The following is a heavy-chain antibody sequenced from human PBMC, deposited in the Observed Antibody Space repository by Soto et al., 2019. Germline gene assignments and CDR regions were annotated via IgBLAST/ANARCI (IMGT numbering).Heavy chain of an antibody. CDR2: IIPIFGTA. Sequence: QVQLVQSGAEVKKPGSSVKVSCKASGGTFSSYAISWVRQAPGQGLEWMGGIIPIFGTANYAQKFQGSVTITADESTSTSYMELSSLRSEDTAVYYCARVAADYYDSSGYYYTNYFDYWGQGTLVTVSS. D-gene: IGHD3-22*01. CDR1: GGTFSSYA. CDR3: ARVAADYYDSSGYYYTNYFDY. J-gene: IGHJ4*02. V-gene: IGHV1-69*01.